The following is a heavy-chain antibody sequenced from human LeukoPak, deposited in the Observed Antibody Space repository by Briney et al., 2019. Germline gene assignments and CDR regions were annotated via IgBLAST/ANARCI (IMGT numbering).Heavy chain of an antibody. Sequence: SETLSLTCTVSGGSISSSTYYWGWVRQPPGKGLEWIGSIYYSGSTYYNPSLKSRVTISVDTSKNQFSLKLSSVTAADTAVYYCARHFDYGSGSPIDYWGQGTLVTVSS. CDR1: GGSISSSTYY. J-gene: IGHJ4*02. D-gene: IGHD3-10*01. V-gene: IGHV4-39*01. CDR3: ARHFDYGSGSPIDY. CDR2: IYYSGST.